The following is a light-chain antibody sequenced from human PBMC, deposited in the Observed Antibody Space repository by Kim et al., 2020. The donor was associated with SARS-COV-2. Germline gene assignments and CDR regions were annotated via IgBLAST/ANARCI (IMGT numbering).Light chain of an antibody. CDR3: AAWDDSLGGRWV. V-gene: IGLV1-44*01. CDR1: RSNVGANS. Sequence: QSVLTQPPSASKTPGQTVTISCSGSRSNVGANSVTWYQQLPGTAPKLLIYNDNQRPSGVPDRFSGSKSGTSASLAISGLQSDDEADYYCAAWDDSLGGRWVFGGGTQLTVL. J-gene: IGLJ3*02. CDR2: NDN.